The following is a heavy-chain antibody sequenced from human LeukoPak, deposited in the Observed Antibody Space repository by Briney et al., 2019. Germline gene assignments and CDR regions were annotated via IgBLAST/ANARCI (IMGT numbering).Heavy chain of an antibody. D-gene: IGHD5-12*01. CDR3: AREGRATSNAFDI. J-gene: IGHJ3*02. Sequence: GGSLRLSCAASGFTFSSYSMNWVRQAPGKGLEWVSSISSGSSYIYYADSVKGRFTISRDNAKNSLYLQMNSLRAEDTAVYYCAREGRATSNAFDIWGQGTMVTVSS. V-gene: IGHV3-21*01. CDR1: GFTFSSYS. CDR2: ISSGSSYI.